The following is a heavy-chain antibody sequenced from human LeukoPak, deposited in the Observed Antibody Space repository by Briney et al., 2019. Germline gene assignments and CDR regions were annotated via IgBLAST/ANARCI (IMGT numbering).Heavy chain of an antibody. CDR1: GYTFTSYG. CDR2: ISAYNGNT. CDR3: ARDSFLGYGDYEGLSY. V-gene: IGHV1-18*01. J-gene: IGHJ4*02. Sequence: ASVKVSCKASGYTFTSYGISWVRQAPGQGLEWMGWISAYNGNTNYAQKLQGRVTMTTDTSTSTAYMELRSLRSDDTAVYYCARDSFLGYGDYEGLSYWGQGTLVTVSS. D-gene: IGHD4-17*01.